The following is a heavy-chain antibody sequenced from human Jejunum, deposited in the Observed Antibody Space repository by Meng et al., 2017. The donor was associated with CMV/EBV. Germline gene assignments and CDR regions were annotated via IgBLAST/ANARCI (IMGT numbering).Heavy chain of an antibody. J-gene: IGHJ4*02. Sequence: YGMHWVRQAPGKALEWVAFIWRDESSWRDVSDRHYADSVKGRFTISRDNSKNTLYLQMNSLRADDTAVYYCARDAHNQNFDYWGQGTLVTVSS. D-gene: IGHD1-1*01. CDR3: ARDAHNQNFDY. CDR2: IWRDESSWRDVSDR. V-gene: IGHV3-30*02. CDR1: YG.